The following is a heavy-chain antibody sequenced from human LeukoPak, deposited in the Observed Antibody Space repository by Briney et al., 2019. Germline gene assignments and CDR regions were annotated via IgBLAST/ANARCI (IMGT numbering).Heavy chain of an antibody. CDR3: AKFQVAAGTTTISSVNWFDP. CDR2: ISGSGGST. CDR1: GFTFSSYA. J-gene: IGHJ5*02. D-gene: IGHD6-13*01. Sequence: GGSLRLSCAASGFTFSSYAMSWVRQAPGKGLEWVSAISGSGGSTYYADSVKGRFTISRDNSKNTLCLQMNSLRAEDTAVYYCAKFQVAAGTTTISSVNWFDPWGQGTLVTVSS. V-gene: IGHV3-23*01.